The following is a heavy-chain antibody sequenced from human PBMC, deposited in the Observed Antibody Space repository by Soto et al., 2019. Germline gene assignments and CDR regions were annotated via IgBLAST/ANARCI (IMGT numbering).Heavy chain of an antibody. V-gene: IGHV4-38-2*02. CDR3: AYCQNDQFGMDV. Sequence: SETLSLTCTVSGYFISSGYYWGWIRQPPGKGLEWIGNIHHSGTTYNNPSLKSRVTISVDTSKNQFSLKLNSVTAADTAVYYCAYCQNDQFGMDVWGQGTTVTVSS. J-gene: IGHJ6*02. CDR2: IHHSGTT. D-gene: IGHD1-1*01. CDR1: GYFISSGYY.